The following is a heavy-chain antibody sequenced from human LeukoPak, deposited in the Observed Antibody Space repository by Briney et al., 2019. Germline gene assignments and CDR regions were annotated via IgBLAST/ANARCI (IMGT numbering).Heavy chain of an antibody. CDR1: GFTFSSYA. J-gene: IGHJ4*02. D-gene: IGHD3-22*01. Sequence: GGSLRLSCAASGFTFSSYAMHWVRQAPGKGLEYVSAISSNGDSTYYANSVKGRFPISRDNSKNTVYLQMGSLRAEDMAVYYCARGYDRSGYYYGYWGRGTLVTVSS. V-gene: IGHV3-64*01. CDR3: ARGYDRSGYYYGY. CDR2: ISSNGDST.